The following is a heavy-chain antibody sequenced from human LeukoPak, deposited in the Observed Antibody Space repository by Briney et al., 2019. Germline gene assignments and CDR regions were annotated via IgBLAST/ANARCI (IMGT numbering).Heavy chain of an antibody. V-gene: IGHV3-7*01. CDR2: IKQVGTET. J-gene: IGHJ6*03. CDR3: AIVFFGSSGWYYYYYYMDV. CDR1: GLTFSTYW. Sequence: GGSLRLSCAASGLTFSTYWMSWVRQAPGKGLEWLANIKQVGTETYYVDSVKGRFTLSRDNAKNSLYLQMNSLRAAGTAVSYCAIVFFGSSGWYYYYYYMDVWGKGTTVTVSS. D-gene: IGHD6-19*01.